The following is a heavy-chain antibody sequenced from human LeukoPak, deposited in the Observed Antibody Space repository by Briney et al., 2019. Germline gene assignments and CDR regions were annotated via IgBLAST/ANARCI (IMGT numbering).Heavy chain of an antibody. D-gene: IGHD2-2*01. CDR1: GGTFSSYA. Sequence: SVKVSCKASGGTFSSYAISWVRQAPGQGLEWMGGIIPIFGTANYAQKFQGRVTITADEPTSTAYMELSSLRSEDTAVYYCAREGYCSRTSCYGYYWGQGTLVPVSS. J-gene: IGHJ4*02. CDR3: AREGYCSRTSCYGYY. CDR2: IIPIFGTA. V-gene: IGHV1-69*13.